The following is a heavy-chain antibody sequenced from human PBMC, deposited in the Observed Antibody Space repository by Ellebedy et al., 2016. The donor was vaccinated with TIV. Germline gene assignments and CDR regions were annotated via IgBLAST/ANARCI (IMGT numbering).Heavy chain of an antibody. CDR2: IFTSGST. D-gene: IGHD7-27*01. CDR1: GGSISSYF. CDR3: ARDTVTANWGPLFDY. V-gene: IGHV4-4*07. Sequence: MPSETLSLTCTVSGGSISSYFWSWIRQPVGEGLEWIGRIFTSGSTNFNPSLKSRVTMSVDTSQNQFSLKLRSVTAADTAVYYCARDTVTANWGPLFDYWGQGTLVTVSS. J-gene: IGHJ4*02.